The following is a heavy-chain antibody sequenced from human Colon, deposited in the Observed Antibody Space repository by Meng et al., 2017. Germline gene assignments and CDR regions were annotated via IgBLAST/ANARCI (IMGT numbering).Heavy chain of an antibody. CDR1: GFTFDSHP. Sequence: VELVEPGGGVVQPGKSLRLSCAASGFTFDSHPMHWVRQAPGKGLEWVALISYDGRLKEYGDSVKGRFTIARDNANNTVYLQMNSLRAEDTAVYHCARDSGITFDHWGQGALVTVSS. V-gene: IGHV3-30*01. CDR2: ISYDGRLK. D-gene: IGHD1-14*01. J-gene: IGHJ4*02. CDR3: ARDSGITFDH.